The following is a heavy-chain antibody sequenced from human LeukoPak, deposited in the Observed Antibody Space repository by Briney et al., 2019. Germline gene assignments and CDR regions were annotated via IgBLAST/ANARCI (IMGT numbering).Heavy chain of an antibody. J-gene: IGHJ3*02. CDR2: IYTSGST. CDR3: ARRRGSGIQLWKYDAFDI. D-gene: IGHD5-18*01. CDR1: GVSISSGSYF. V-gene: IGHV4-61*02. Sequence: PSETLSLTCTVSGVSISSGSYFWSWIRQPAGKGLEWIGRIYTSGSTHYNPSLKSRVTISVDTSKNQFSLKLSSVTAADTAVYYCARRRGSGIQLWKYDAFDIWGQGTMVTVSS.